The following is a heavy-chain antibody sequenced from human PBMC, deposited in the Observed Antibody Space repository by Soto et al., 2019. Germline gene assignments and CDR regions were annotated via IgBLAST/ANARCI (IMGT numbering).Heavy chain of an antibody. CDR2: IWYDGSNK. J-gene: IGHJ6*02. CDR3: ARGAVSSSWPRGMDV. CDR1: GFTFSSYG. Sequence: VQLVESGGGLVKPGESLRLSCAASGFTFSSYGMHWVRQAPGKGLEWVAVIWYDGSNKYYADSVKGRFTISRDNSKNTLYLQMNSLRAEDTAVYYCARGAVSSSWPRGMDVWGQGTTVTVSS. V-gene: IGHV3-33*01. D-gene: IGHD6-13*01.